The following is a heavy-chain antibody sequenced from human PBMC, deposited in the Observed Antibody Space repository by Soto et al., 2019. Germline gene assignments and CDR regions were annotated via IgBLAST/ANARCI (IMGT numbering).Heavy chain of an antibody. V-gene: IGHV3-30*18. J-gene: IGHJ4*02. CDR1: GFTFSNYG. CDR2: ISHDETSK. Sequence: QMQVVESGGGVVQPGRSLKLTCTGSGFTFSNYGMHWVRQAPGKGLEWVAVISHDETSKYYADSVQGRVTISRDNSKKTVHLQMNSLRPEDTAVYYCAKGGGVWRLTDQWGQGTLVTVSP. CDR3: AKGGGVWRLTDQ. D-gene: IGHD3-16*01.